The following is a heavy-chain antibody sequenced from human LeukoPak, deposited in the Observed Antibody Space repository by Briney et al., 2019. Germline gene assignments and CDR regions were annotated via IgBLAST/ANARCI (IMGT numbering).Heavy chain of an antibody. J-gene: IGHJ4*02. D-gene: IGHD6-19*01. V-gene: IGHV3-33*01. CDR1: GFTFSSYG. CDR2: IWYDGSNK. CDR3: ARGTIAVAGTGSFDY. Sequence: PGRSLRLSCAASGFTFSSYGMHWVRQAPGKGLEWVAVIWYDGSNKYYADSVKGRFTISRDNSKNTLYLQMNSLRAEATAVYYCARGTIAVAGTGSFDYWGQGTLVTVSS.